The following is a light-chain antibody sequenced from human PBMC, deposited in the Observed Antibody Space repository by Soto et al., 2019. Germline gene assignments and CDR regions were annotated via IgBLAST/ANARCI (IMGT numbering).Light chain of an antibody. V-gene: IGKV1-13*02. J-gene: IGKJ5*01. CDR3: QQLETYPLT. CDR1: QGISSA. CDR2: DVF. Sequence: AIQVTQSPSSLSASVGDTVTITCRASQGISSAFAWYQQKPGKVPRLLIYDVFNLQSGVPSRYSGSGSGTDFTLTISRLLPEDCATYYCQQLETYPLTFGQGTPLEVK.